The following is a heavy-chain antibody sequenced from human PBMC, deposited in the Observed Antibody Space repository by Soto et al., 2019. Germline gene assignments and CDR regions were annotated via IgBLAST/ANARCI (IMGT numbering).Heavy chain of an antibody. V-gene: IGHV3-30*18. D-gene: IGHD3-22*01. J-gene: IGHJ4*02. Sequence: GGSLRLSCAASGFTFSSYGMHWVRQAPGKGLEWVAVISYDGSNKYYADSVKGRFTISRDNSKNTLYLQMNSLRAEDTAVYYCAKVSAWWLLVEIGEFDYWGQGTLVTVSS. CDR1: GFTFSSYG. CDR2: ISYDGSNK. CDR3: AKVSAWWLLVEIGEFDY.